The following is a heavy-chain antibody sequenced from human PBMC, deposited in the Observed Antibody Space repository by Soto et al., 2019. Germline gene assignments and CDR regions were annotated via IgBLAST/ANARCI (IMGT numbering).Heavy chain of an antibody. CDR2: IIPIFGTA. Sequence: QVQLVQSGAEVKKPGSSVKVPCKASGGTFSSYAISWVRQAPGQGLEWMGGIIPIFGTANYAQKFQGRVTITADESTSTAYMELSSLRSEDTAVYYCAKALPPYDSSGQNWFDPWGQGTLVTVSS. D-gene: IGHD3-22*01. CDR1: GGTFSSYA. CDR3: AKALPPYDSSGQNWFDP. V-gene: IGHV1-69*01. J-gene: IGHJ5*02.